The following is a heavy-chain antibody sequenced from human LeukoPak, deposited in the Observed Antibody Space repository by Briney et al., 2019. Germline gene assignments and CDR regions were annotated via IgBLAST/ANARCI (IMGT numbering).Heavy chain of an antibody. CDR1: GYTFTSYD. J-gene: IGHJ6*02. CDR2: MNPNSGNT. V-gene: IGHV1-8*01. D-gene: IGHD5-12*01. CDR3: ARVSIVATYYYYYYGMDV. Sequence: ASVKVSCKASGYTFTSYDINWVRQATGQGLECMGWMNPNSGNTGYAQKFQGRVTMTRNTSISTAYMELSSLRSEDTAVYYCARVSIVATYYYYYYGMDVWGQGTTVTVSS.